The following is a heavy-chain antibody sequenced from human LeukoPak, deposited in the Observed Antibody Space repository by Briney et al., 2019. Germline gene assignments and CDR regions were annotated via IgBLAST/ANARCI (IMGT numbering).Heavy chain of an antibody. CDR3: ARDLVGALDY. CDR1: QFTFSSYW. J-gene: IGHJ4*02. D-gene: IGHD4/OR15-4a*01. CDR2: IKQDGSEK. V-gene: IGHV3-7*01. Sequence: GGSLRLSCAASQFTFSSYWMNWVRQAPGKGLEWVANIKQDGSEKYYVDSVKGRFTISRDNAKNSLYLQMNSLRAEDTAVYYCARDLVGALDYWGQGTLVTVSS.